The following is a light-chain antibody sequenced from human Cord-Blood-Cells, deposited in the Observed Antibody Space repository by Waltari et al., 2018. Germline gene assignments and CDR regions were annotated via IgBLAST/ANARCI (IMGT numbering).Light chain of an antibody. CDR1: SRGVGASNY. CDR3: SSYTSSSTLGV. Sequence: QSALTQPASVSGSHGQAITLPCPGHSRGVGASNYVPLYQQHPGKAPTLMIYDVSNRPSGVSNRFSGSKSGNTASLTISGLQAEDEADYYCSSYTSSSTLGVFGGGTKLTVL. V-gene: IGLV2-14*01. J-gene: IGLJ2*01. CDR2: DVS.